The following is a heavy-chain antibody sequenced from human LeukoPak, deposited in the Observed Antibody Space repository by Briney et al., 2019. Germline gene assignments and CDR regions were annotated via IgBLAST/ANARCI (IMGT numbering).Heavy chain of an antibody. CDR1: GGFISSSSYY. V-gene: IGHV4-39*01. CDR2: IYYSGST. CDR3: ARQAIMELQLIY. Sequence: SETLSLTCTVSGGFISSSSYYWGWIRQPPGKGLEWIGSIYYSGSTYYNPSLKSRVTLSVDTSKNQFSLKLTSVTAADTAVYYCARQAIMELQLIYWGQGTLVTVSS. D-gene: IGHD1-7*01. J-gene: IGHJ4*02.